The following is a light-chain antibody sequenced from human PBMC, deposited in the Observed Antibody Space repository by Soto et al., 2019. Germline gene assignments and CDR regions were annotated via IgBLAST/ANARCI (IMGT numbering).Light chain of an antibody. V-gene: IGLV2-14*01. Sequence: QSALTQPASVSGSPGQSITISCIGTSSDVGGYNYVSWYQQHPGKAPKLMIYDVSNRPSGVSNRFSGSKSGNTASLTISGLQAEDEADYYCSSYTSSSTLGHVVFGGGTKVTVL. CDR3: SSYTSSSTLGHVV. J-gene: IGLJ2*01. CDR2: DVS. CDR1: SSDVGGYNY.